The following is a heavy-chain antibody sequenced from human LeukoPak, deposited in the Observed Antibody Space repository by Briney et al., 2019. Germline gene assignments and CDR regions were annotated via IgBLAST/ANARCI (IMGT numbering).Heavy chain of an antibody. CDR2: IYYSGST. Sequence: SETLSLTCAVYGGSFSGYYWSWIRQPPGKGLEWIGSIYYSGSTYYNPSLKSRVTISVDTSKNQFSLKLSSVTAADTAVYYCALYYYDSSGYYLGYFDYWGQGTLVTVSS. V-gene: IGHV4-34*01. CDR1: GGSFSGYY. J-gene: IGHJ4*02. CDR3: ALYYYDSSGYYLGYFDY. D-gene: IGHD3-22*01.